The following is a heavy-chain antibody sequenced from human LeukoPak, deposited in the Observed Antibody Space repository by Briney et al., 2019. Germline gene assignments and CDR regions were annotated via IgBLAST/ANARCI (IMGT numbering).Heavy chain of an antibody. CDR1: GYSISSGYY. J-gene: IGHJ4*02. Sequence: SETLSLTCAVSGYSISSGYYWGWIRQPPGKGLEWIGSIYHSGSTYYNPSLKSRVTISVDTSKNQFSLKPSSVTAADTAVYYCARYAGQYDFWSGYYHFDYWGQGTLVTVSS. V-gene: IGHV4-38-2*01. CDR3: ARYAGQYDFWSGYYHFDY. CDR2: IYHSGST. D-gene: IGHD3-3*01.